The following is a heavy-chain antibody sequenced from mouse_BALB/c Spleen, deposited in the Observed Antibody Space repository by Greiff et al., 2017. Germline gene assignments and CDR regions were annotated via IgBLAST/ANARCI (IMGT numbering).Heavy chain of an antibody. CDR1: GYSITSDYA. Sequence: EVKVEESGPGLVKPSQSLYLTCTATGYSITSDYAWYWIRQFPGNKLEWMGYISYSGSTSYNRSLKSRISITRDTSKNQFFLQLNSVTTEDTATYYCARLGLRSWFAYWGQGTLVTVSA. CDR3: ARLGLRSWFAY. CDR2: ISYSGST. J-gene: IGHJ3*01. D-gene: IGHD1-1*01. V-gene: IGHV3-2*02.